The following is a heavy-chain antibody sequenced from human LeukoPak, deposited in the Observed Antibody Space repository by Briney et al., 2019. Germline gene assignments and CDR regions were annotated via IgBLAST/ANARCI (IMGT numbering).Heavy chain of an antibody. CDR2: ISGSGGST. V-gene: IGHV3-23*01. CDR3: AKGDGYNFGY. Sequence: PGGSLRLSCAASGFTFSSYGMTWVRQAPGKGLEWVSGISGSGGSTYYADSVKGRFTISRDNSKNTLYLQMNSLRAEDTAVYYCAKGDGYNFGYWGQGTLVTVSS. D-gene: IGHD5-24*01. J-gene: IGHJ4*02. CDR1: GFTFSSYG.